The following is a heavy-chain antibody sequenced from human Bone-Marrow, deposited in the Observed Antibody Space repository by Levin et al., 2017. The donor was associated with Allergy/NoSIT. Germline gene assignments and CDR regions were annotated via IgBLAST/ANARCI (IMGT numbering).Heavy chain of an antibody. CDR2: ISTSSSSPYT. CDR1: GLTFSDYY. CDR3: ASRGHNYGWNYYFDH. J-gene: IGHJ4*02. D-gene: IGHD5-18*01. V-gene: IGHV3-11*03. Sequence: KPGGSLRLSCAVSGLTFSDYYMSWVRQAPGKGLEWISYISTSSSSPYTSYADSVKGRFTISRDNARNSVYLQMDSLRAEDTAVYYCASRGHNYGWNYYFDHWGQGTLVTVSS.